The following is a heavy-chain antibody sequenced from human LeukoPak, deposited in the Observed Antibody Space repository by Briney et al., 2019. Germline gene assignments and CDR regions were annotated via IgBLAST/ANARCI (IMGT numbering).Heavy chain of an antibody. CDR1: GFTFSNYA. CDR3: AKDRSWSWDY. J-gene: IGHJ4*02. CDR2: IPYDRSDT. Sequence: GGSLRLSCAASGFTFSNYAMLWLRQAPGKGLEWVAFIPYDRSDTYYADSVKGRFTISRDNSKNTLYLQMNSLRPEDSAIYYCAKDRSWSWDYWGQGTLVTVSS. V-gene: IGHV3-30*02. D-gene: IGHD6-13*01.